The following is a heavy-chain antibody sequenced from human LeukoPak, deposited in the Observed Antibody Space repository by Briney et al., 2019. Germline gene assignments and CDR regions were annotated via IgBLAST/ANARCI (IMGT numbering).Heavy chain of an antibody. Sequence: RGSLRLSCAASGFSITNYFIHWVRQAPGKGLVWVSRINADGSDTTYADSVKGRFTISRDNSKNTLYLQMNSLRAEDTAVYYCAKGSVGLWGQGTLVTVSS. J-gene: IGHJ4*02. CDR2: INADGSDT. V-gene: IGHV3-74*01. CDR1: GFSITNYF. CDR3: AKGSVGL.